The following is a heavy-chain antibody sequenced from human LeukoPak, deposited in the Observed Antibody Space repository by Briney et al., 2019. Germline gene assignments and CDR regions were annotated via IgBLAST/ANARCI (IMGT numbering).Heavy chain of an antibody. CDR2: SSPYNGDT. CDR3: ARDSGSGSNDY. Sequence: APVKVSCKASGYTFTNYGINWVRQAPGQGLEWMGWSSPYNGDTHYVQKFQGRVTMTTDRSTNTAYMELRSLRTDDTAAYYCARDSGSGSNDYWGQGTLVTVSS. V-gene: IGHV1-18*01. J-gene: IGHJ4*02. CDR1: GYTFTNYG. D-gene: IGHD1-26*01.